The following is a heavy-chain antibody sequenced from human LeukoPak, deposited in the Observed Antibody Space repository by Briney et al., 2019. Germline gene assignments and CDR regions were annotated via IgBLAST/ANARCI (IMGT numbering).Heavy chain of an antibody. CDR1: GFAFSSHA. Sequence: QGGSLRLSCAASGFAFSSHAMCWFRQAPGKGLEWVSSIDISGGSTYYADSAEGRFTISRDNSKNTLYLQMNGLRVEDTALYYCANEVRPNDYWGQGTLVTVSS. CDR3: ANEVRPNDY. V-gene: IGHV3-23*01. CDR2: IDISGGST. D-gene: IGHD1-1*01. J-gene: IGHJ4*02.